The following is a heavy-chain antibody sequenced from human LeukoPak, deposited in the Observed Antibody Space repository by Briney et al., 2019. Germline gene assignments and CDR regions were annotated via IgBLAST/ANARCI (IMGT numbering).Heavy chain of an antibody. J-gene: IGHJ2*01. CDR3: ASAPRDYYDSSGSDWYFDL. CDR1: GYSISSGYY. Sequence: SETLSLTCTVSGYSISSGYYWGWIRQPPGKGLEWIGSIYHSGSTYYNPSLKSRVTISVDTSKNQFSLKLSSVTAADTAVYYCASAPRDYYDSSGSDWYFDLWGRGTLVTVSS. D-gene: IGHD3-22*01. CDR2: IYHSGST. V-gene: IGHV4-38-2*02.